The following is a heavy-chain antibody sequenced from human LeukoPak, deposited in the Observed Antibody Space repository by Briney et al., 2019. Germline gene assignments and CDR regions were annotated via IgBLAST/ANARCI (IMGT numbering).Heavy chain of an antibody. CDR3: VRDGVPERWLHLGY. V-gene: IGHV3-7*03. J-gene: IGHJ4*02. CDR1: GSIFSNYW. D-gene: IGHD5-24*01. Sequence: PGGSLRLSCVASGSIFSNYWMSWVRQAPGRGLEWVANIKHDGTEKYYMDSMKGRFTISRDYGKNSLYLQMNSLRAEDTAVYYCVRDGVPERWLHLGYWGQGTLVTVSS. CDR2: IKHDGTEK.